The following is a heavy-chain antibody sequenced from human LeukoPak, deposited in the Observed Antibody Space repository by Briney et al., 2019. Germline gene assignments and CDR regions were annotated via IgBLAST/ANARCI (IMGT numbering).Heavy chain of an antibody. CDR3: ARYCSSTSCYWGNFDY. D-gene: IGHD2-2*01. CDR1: GGSISSGSYY. J-gene: IGHJ4*02. CDR2: IYTSGST. Sequence: TLSLTCTVSGGSISSGSYYWSWIRQPAGKGLEWIGRIYTSGSTNYNPSLKSRVTISVDTSKNQFSLKLSSVTAADTAVYYCARYCSSTSCYWGNFDYWGQGTLVTVSS. V-gene: IGHV4-61*02.